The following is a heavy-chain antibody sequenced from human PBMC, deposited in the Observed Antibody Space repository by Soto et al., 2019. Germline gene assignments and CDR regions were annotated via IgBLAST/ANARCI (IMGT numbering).Heavy chain of an antibody. CDR2: IIPIFGTA. D-gene: IGHD3-10*01. Sequence: SVKVSCKASGGTFSSYAISWVRQAPGQGLEWMGGIIPIFGTANYAQKFQGRVTITADESTSTAYMELSSLRSEDTAVYYCARDLLGRDYGSGIDYWGQGTLVTVSS. CDR1: GGTFSSYA. CDR3: ARDLLGRDYGSGIDY. J-gene: IGHJ4*02. V-gene: IGHV1-69*13.